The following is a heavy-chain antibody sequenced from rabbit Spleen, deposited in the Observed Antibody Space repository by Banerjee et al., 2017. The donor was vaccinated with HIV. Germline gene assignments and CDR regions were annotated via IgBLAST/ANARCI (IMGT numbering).Heavy chain of an antibody. CDR1: GFTISGYW. Sequence: QEQLEESGGRLVQPGGSLTLSCKAFGFTISGYWICWVRQPPGKGLEWIACIDVVKYGYSYYASWAKGRFTISKTSSTTVTLQMTSLTAADTATYFCARDSGSSFSSYGMDLWGQGTLVTVS. V-gene: IGHV1S45*01. CDR3: ARDSGSSFSSYGMDL. D-gene: IGHD8-1*01. J-gene: IGHJ6*01. CDR2: IDVVKYGYS.